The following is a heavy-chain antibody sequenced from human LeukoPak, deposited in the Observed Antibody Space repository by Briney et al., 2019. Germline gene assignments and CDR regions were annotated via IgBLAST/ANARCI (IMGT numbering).Heavy chain of an antibody. Sequence: EASVKVSCKVSGYTLTELSMHWVRQAPGKGLELMGGFDPEDGETIYAQKFQGRVTMTEDTSTDTAYMELSSLRSEDTAVYYCATYTYSSSWYPFDYWGQGTLVTVSS. V-gene: IGHV1-24*01. D-gene: IGHD6-13*01. CDR1: GYTLTELS. CDR3: ATYTYSSSWYPFDY. CDR2: FDPEDGET. J-gene: IGHJ4*02.